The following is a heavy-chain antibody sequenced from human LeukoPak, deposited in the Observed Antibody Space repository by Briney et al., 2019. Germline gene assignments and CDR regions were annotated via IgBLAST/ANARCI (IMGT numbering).Heavy chain of an antibody. J-gene: IGHJ6*03. D-gene: IGHD3-16*01. V-gene: IGHV3-30*04. CDR3: ARDKDYVRYYYMDV. CDR2: LSYDGNNK. Sequence: GGSLRLSCAASGFIFSSYAMHWVRQAPGKGLEWVAILSYDGNNKYYADSVKGRFTISRDNSKNALYLQMNSLRAEDTAVYYCARDKDYVRYYYMDVWGKGTTATVSS. CDR1: GFIFSSYA.